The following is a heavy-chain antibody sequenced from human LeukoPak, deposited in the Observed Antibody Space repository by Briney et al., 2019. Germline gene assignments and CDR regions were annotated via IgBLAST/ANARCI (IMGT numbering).Heavy chain of an antibody. CDR2: INANRGGT. Sequence: ASVKVSCKASGYTFTDYYMHWVRQAPGQGLEWMGWINANRGGTNYAQRFQGRVTMTRDTSITTAYMELSRLKSDDTAVYYCARDREGGSGWFDPWGQGTLVTVSS. CDR1: GYTFTDYY. J-gene: IGHJ5*02. V-gene: IGHV1-2*02. CDR3: ARDREGGSGWFDP. D-gene: IGHD3-16*01.